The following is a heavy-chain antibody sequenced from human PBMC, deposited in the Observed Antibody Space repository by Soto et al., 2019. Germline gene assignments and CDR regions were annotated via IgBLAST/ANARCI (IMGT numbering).Heavy chain of an antibody. Sequence: PSETLSLTCTVSGGSISSGDYYWSWIRQPPGKGLEWIGYIYYSGSTYYNPSLKSRVTISVDTSKNQFSLKPSSVTAADTAVYYCARERYCSGGSCYFLNWFDPWGQGTLVTVSS. J-gene: IGHJ5*02. CDR3: ARERYCSGGSCYFLNWFDP. V-gene: IGHV4-30-4*01. CDR1: GGSISSGDYY. D-gene: IGHD2-15*01. CDR2: IYYSGST.